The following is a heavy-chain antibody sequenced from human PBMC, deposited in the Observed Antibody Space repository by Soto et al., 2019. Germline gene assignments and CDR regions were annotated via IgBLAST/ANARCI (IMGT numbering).Heavy chain of an antibody. CDR2: ISSSSSYI. D-gene: IGHD3-16*02. Sequence: PGGSLRLSCAASGFTFSSYSMNWVRQAPGKGLEWVSSISSSSSYIYYADSVKGRFTIPRDNAKNSLYLQMNSLRAEDTAVYYCARAERRTYDYVWGSYRYMGHYFDYWGQGTLVTVSS. CDR3: ARAERRTYDYVWGSYRYMGHYFDY. CDR1: GFTFSSYS. V-gene: IGHV3-21*01. J-gene: IGHJ4*02.